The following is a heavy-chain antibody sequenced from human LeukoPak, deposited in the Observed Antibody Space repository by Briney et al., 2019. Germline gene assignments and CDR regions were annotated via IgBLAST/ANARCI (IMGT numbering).Heavy chain of an antibody. D-gene: IGHD3-10*01. J-gene: IGHJ4*02. Sequence: PSETLSLTCTVSGGSISSNSYYRGWIRQPPGKGLEWIGSIYYSGSTYYNPSLKSRVTISVDTSKNQFSLKLSSVTAADTAVYYCARTCYYGSGSYYYLEYWGQGTLVTVSS. CDR2: IYYSGST. CDR1: GGSISSNSYY. CDR3: ARTCYYGSGSYYYLEY. V-gene: IGHV4-39*01.